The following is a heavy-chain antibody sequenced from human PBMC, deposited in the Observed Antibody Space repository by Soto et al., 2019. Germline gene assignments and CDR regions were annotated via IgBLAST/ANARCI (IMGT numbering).Heavy chain of an antibody. V-gene: IGHV3-23*01. CDR1: GFDFSTYA. CDR2: IINSGATT. Sequence: EVHLLESGGTLVQPGGSLRLSCAASGFDFSTYAMTWVRQAPGKGLEWVSGIINSGATTYYADSVKGRFTISRDNSRNTLYLQMNSLRVDDTAMYYCAKDWPGTSSVTSDFWGLGTLVTVSS. CDR3: AKDWPGTSSVTSDF. D-gene: IGHD4-17*01. J-gene: IGHJ4*02.